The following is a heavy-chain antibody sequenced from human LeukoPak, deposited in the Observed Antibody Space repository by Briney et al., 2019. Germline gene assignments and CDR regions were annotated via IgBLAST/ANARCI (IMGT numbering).Heavy chain of an antibody. CDR3: AGGGNSFDY. CDR2: IFIGGTT. V-gene: IGHV3-66*01. Sequence: GGSLRLSCAASGFTLSSTYMSWGRQAPRKGLEWRSLIFIGGTTYYADSVKGIFTISRDNSKNTLYLQLSILRAEDTAVYYCAGGGNSFDYWGQGTLVTVSS. D-gene: IGHD3-16*01. CDR1: GFTLSSTY. J-gene: IGHJ4*02.